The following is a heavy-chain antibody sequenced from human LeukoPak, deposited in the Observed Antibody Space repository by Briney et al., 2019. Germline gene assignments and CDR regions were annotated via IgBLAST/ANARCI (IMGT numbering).Heavy chain of an antibody. CDR2: ISYDGSNK. CDR3: ARVAYYYDSSGYTDY. CDR1: GFTFSSYA. V-gene: IGHV3-30-3*01. D-gene: IGHD3-22*01. J-gene: IGHJ4*02. Sequence: GRSLRLSCAASGFTFSSYAMHWVRQAPVKGLEWVAVISYDGSNKYYADSVKGRFTISRDNSKNTLYLQMNSLRAEDTAVYYCARVAYYYDSSGYTDYWGQGTLVTVSS.